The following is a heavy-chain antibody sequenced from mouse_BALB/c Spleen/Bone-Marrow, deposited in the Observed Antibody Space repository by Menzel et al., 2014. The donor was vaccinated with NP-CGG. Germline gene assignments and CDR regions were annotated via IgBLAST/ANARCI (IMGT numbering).Heavy chain of an antibody. V-gene: IGHV5-12*02. CDR2: ISNGGGST. D-gene: IGHD2-3*01. Sequence: EVKLVESGGGLVQPGGSLKLSCATSGFTFSDYYMYWVRQTPEKRLEWVAYISNGGGSTYYPDTVKGRFTISRDNAKNYLYLQMSRLKAEDTAKYYCPRRGWYYAMDYWGQGTSVTVSS. CDR3: PRRGWYYAMDY. J-gene: IGHJ4*01. CDR1: GFTFSDYY.